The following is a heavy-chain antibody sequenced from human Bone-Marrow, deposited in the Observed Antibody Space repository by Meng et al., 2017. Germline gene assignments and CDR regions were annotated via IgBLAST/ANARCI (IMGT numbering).Heavy chain of an antibody. CDR3: ARHRPDSSGWYDPFDY. CDR2: IDCDDDK. CDR1: GFSLSTSVMC. Sequence: SGPTLVKPTQTLTLTCTFSGFSLSTSVMCVRWIRQPPGKALEWLALIDCDDDKYYSTSLKTRHTISKDISKNQVVLTMTNMDPVDAATYYFARHRPDSSGWYDPFDYWGQGTVVTVSS. V-gene: IGHV2-70*01. D-gene: IGHD6-19*01. J-gene: IGHJ4*02.